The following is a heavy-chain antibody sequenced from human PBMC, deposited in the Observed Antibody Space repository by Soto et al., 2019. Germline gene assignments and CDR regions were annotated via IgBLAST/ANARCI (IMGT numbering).Heavy chain of an antibody. CDR2: IWYDGSNK. D-gene: IGHD6-13*01. CDR3: ARDLQAAAGNNWFDP. Sequence: QVQLVESGGGVVQPGRSLRLSCAASGFTFSSYGMHWVRQAPGKGLEWVAVIWYDGSNKYYADSVKGRFTISRDNSKNTLYLQMNSRRAEDTAVYYCARDLQAAAGNNWFDPWGQGTLVTVSS. CDR1: GFTFSSYG. V-gene: IGHV3-33*01. J-gene: IGHJ5*02.